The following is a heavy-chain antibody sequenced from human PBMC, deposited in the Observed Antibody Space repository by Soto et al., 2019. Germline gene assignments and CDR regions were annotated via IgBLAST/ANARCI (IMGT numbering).Heavy chain of an antibody. J-gene: IGHJ4*02. Sequence: QVQLVESGGGLVKPAGSLRLSCAVSGFTFSHYYLSWIRQAPGKGLEWISYISSSGNYADYADSMKGRFSISRDNAKNSLYLQVHSLRAEDTAVYYCARSSESYWWQFDYWGQGTLVTVSS. CDR1: GFTFSHYY. D-gene: IGHD3-10*01. CDR3: ARSSESYWWQFDY. CDR2: ISSSGNYA. V-gene: IGHV3-11*06.